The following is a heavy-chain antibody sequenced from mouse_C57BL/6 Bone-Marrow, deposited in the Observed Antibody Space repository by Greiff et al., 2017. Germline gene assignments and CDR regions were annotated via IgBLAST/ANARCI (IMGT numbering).Heavy chain of an antibody. CDR1: GYTFTSYW. J-gene: IGHJ4*01. CDR3: ARHYYGSSLYYYAMDY. Sequence: QVQLQQSGAELVKPGASVKVSCKASGYTFTSYWMHWVKQRPGQGLEWIGRIHPSDSDTNYNQKFKGKATLTVDKSSSTAYMQLSSLTSEDSAVYYCARHYYGSSLYYYAMDYWGQGTSVTVSS. V-gene: IGHV1-74*01. D-gene: IGHD1-1*01. CDR2: IHPSDSDT.